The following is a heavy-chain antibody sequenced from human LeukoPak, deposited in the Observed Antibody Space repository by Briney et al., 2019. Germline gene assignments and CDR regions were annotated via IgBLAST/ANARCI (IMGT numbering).Heavy chain of an antibody. J-gene: IGHJ4*02. CDR1: GGSITSYY. CDR3: AREDEGDYVGY. Sequence: PSETLSLTCSVSGGSITSYYWSWIRQPPGKGLEWIGYIYYSGSTNYNPSLKSRVTISVDTSKNQFYLNLTSVTAADTAVYYCAREDEGDYVGYWGRGTLVTVSS. CDR2: IYYSGST. V-gene: IGHV4-59*01.